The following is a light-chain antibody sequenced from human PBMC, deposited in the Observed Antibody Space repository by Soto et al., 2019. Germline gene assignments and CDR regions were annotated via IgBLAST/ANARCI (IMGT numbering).Light chain of an antibody. CDR2: KAS. CDR1: QTISSW. J-gene: IGKJ3*01. CDR3: QHYNSYSEA. V-gene: IGKV1-5*03. Sequence: DIQMTQSPSTLSGSVGDRVTITCPASQTISSWLAWYQQKPGKAPKLLIYKASTLKSGVPSRFGGSGSGTECTLTISRLQPDDFETYYCQHYNSYSEAFGPGTKVDI.